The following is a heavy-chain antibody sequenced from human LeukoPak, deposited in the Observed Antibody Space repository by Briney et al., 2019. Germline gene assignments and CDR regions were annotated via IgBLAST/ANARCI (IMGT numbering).Heavy chain of an antibody. CDR3: AKDIATYGSGSYYGMDV. CDR2: ISYDGSNK. V-gene: IGHV3-30*18. CDR1: GFTFSSYG. Sequence: GRSLRLSCAASGFTFSSYGMHWVRQAPGKGPEWVAVISYDGSNKYFADSVKGRFTISRDNSKNTLYLQMNSLRAEDTAVYYCAKDIATYGSGSYYGMDVWGQGTTVTVSS. D-gene: IGHD3-10*01. J-gene: IGHJ6*02.